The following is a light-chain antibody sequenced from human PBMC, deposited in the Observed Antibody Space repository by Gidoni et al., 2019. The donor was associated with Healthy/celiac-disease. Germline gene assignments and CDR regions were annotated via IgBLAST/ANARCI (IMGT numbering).Light chain of an antibody. V-gene: IGLV3-27*01. J-gene: IGLJ3*02. CDR1: VLAKKY. CDR3: YSAADNKSWV. Sequence: SYVLTQPSSVSVSPGQTARITCSGDVLAKKYARWFQQKQGQAPVLVIYKDSERPSGIPARFSRSSSGTTVTLTIIGAQVEDEADYYCYSAADNKSWVFGGGTKLTVL. CDR2: KDS.